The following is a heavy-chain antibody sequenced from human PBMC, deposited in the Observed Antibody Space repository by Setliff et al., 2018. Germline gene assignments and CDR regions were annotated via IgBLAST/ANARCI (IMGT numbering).Heavy chain of an antibody. D-gene: IGHD2-8*01. Sequence: SETLSLTCSVSDVSISDTTYYWAWVRQPPGKGLEWIGTVSLFGASYSTPSLRSRLTISLDKSGNRFSLNLTSVTAADTALYYCARAPGCHSGTWCLGDWGQGVQVTVSS. CDR2: VSLFGAS. V-gene: IGHV4-39*07. CDR3: ARAPGCHSGTWCLGD. CDR1: DVSISDTTYY. J-gene: IGHJ4*02.